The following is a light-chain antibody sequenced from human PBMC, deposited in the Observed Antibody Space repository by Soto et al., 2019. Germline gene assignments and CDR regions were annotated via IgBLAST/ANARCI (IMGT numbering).Light chain of an antibody. CDR1: QGISSY. Sequence: DIQLTQSPSFLSASVGDRVTITCRASQGISSYLAWYQQKPGKAPKLLIYAASTLQSGVPSRFSGSGSGTEFPLPISSLQPEDFATYYCQQLNSFGGGTKVEIK. J-gene: IGKJ4*01. CDR2: AAS. CDR3: QQLNS. V-gene: IGKV1-9*01.